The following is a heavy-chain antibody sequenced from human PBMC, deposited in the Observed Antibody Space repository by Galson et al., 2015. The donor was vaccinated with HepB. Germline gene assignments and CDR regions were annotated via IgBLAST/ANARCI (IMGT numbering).Heavy chain of an antibody. J-gene: IGHJ4*02. CDR1: GFSFEDHA. V-gene: IGHV3-9*01. CDR3: AKSGLHSSGWYAPDY. CDR2: ISWNRGTI. D-gene: IGHD6-19*01. Sequence: SLRLSCAASGFSFEDHAMHWVRQAPGKGLEWVSGISWNRGTIGYADSVKGRFTMSRDNAKKSLYLRMSSLRVEDTALYYCAKSGLHSSGWYAPDYWGQGTPVTVSS.